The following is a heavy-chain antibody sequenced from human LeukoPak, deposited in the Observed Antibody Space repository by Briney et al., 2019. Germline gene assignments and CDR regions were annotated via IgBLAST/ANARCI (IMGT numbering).Heavy chain of an antibody. J-gene: IGHJ4*02. CDR1: GFTFSSYE. Sequence: AGGSLRLSCAASGFTFSSYEMNWVRQAPGKGLEWVSYISSSGSTIYYADSVKGRFTISRDNAKNSLYLQMNSLRAEDTAAYYCVKGLGQSSNYWGQGTLVTVSS. V-gene: IGHV3-48*03. CDR3: VKGLGQSSNY. D-gene: IGHD2-8*01. CDR2: ISSSGSTI.